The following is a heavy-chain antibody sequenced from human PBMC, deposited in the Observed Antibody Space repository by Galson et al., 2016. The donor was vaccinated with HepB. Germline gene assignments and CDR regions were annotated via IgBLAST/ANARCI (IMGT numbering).Heavy chain of an antibody. Sequence: SETLSLTCAVYGGSFSGYYWSWIRQPPGKGLEWIGKINHGGSTNYNPSLKSRVTMSVDTSKNQFSLRLTSVTAADTAVYYCARAFITMVVVVPYGAFDIWGQGTMGTVSS. J-gene: IGHJ3*02. CDR2: INHGGST. CDR3: ARAFITMVVVVPYGAFDI. D-gene: IGHD3-22*01. V-gene: IGHV4-34*01. CDR1: GGSFSGYY.